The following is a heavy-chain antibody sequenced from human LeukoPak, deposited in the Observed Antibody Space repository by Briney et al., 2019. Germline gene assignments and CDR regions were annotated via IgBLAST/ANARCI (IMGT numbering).Heavy chain of an antibody. CDR3: ARGSNMVRGVIRY. V-gene: IGHV4-39*01. J-gene: IGHJ4*02. Sequence: SETLSLTCTLSVGSISSSSYYWGWIRQPPGKGLEWIGSIYYSGSTYYNPSLKSRVTISVYTSKNQFSLKLSSVTAADTAVYYCARGSNMVRGVIRYWGQGTLVTVSS. CDR2: IYYSGST. D-gene: IGHD3-10*01. CDR1: VGSISSSSYY.